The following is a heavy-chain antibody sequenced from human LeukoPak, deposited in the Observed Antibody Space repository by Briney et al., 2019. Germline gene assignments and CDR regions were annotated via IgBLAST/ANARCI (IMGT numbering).Heavy chain of an antibody. J-gene: IGHJ4*02. V-gene: IGHV3-30*04. CDR2: ISYDGSNK. CDR1: GFTFSSYA. Sequence: PGGPLRLSCAASGFTFSSYAMHWVRRAPGKGLEWVAVISYDGSNKYYADSVKGRFTISRDNSKNTLYLQMNSLRAEDTAVYYCATLPDDYDYVWGSYRDFDYWGQGTLVTVSS. CDR3: ATLPDDYDYVWGSYRDFDY. D-gene: IGHD3-16*02.